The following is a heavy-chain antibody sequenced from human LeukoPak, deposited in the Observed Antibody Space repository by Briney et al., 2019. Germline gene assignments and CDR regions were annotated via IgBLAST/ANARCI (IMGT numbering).Heavy chain of an antibody. J-gene: IGHJ4*02. CDR2: IIPILGIA. V-gene: IGHV1-69*04. CDR1: GGTFSSYA. CDR3: AREHRGYSYGSDY. Sequence: SVKVSCNASGGTFSSYAISWVRQAPGQGLEWMGRIIPILGIANYAQKFQGRVTTTADKSTSTAYMELSSLRSEDTAVYYCAREHRGYSYGSDYWGQGTLVTVSS. D-gene: IGHD5-18*01.